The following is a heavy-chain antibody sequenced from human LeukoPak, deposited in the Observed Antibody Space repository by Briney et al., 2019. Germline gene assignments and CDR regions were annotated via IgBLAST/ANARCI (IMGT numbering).Heavy chain of an antibody. CDR3: ARLSGYSSGHYYSDY. CDR1: GGSVNSGSYY. J-gene: IGHJ4*02. D-gene: IGHD3-22*01. CDR2: IYYRGST. V-gene: IGHV4-61*01. Sequence: PSETLSLTCTVSGGSVNSGSYYWNWIRQPPGKGLEWIGYIYYRGSTNYNPSLKSRVTISVDTSKNQFSLKLSSVTAADTAVYYCARLSGYSSGHYYSDYWGQGTLVTVSS.